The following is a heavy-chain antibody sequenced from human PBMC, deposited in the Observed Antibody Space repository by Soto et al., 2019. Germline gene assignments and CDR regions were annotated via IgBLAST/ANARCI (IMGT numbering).Heavy chain of an antibody. J-gene: IGHJ4*02. D-gene: IGHD3-3*01. CDR3: ARGGRITIFGVAPIVSSV. CDR2: IKQDGSEK. Sequence: GGSLRLSCAASGFTFSSYAMSWVRQAPGKGLEWVANIKQDGSEKYYVDSVKGRFTISRDNAKNSLYLQMNSLRAEDTAVHYCARGGRITIFGVAPIVSSVWGQGTLVTVSS. V-gene: IGHV3-7*01. CDR1: GFTFSSYA.